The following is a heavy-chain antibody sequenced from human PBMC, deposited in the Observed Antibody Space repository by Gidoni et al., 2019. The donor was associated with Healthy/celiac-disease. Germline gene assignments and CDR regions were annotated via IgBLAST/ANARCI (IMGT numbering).Heavy chain of an antibody. V-gene: IGHV2-26*01. Sequence: QVTLKESGPVLVKPTETLPLTCTVSGFSLSNARIGVNWIRQPPGKALAWLAHIFSNDEKSYSTSLKSRLTISKDTSKSQVVLTMTNMDPVDTATYYCAGYYDFWSGYYTFDYWGQGTLVTVSS. CDR3: AGYYDFWSGYYTFDY. CDR2: IFSNDEK. CDR1: GFSLSNARIG. J-gene: IGHJ4*02. D-gene: IGHD3-3*01.